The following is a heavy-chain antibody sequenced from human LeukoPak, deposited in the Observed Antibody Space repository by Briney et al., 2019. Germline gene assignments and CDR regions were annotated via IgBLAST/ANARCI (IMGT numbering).Heavy chain of an antibody. CDR2: IYYSGST. CDR1: GGSISSSAYH. V-gene: IGHV4-31*03. Sequence: SSQTLSLTCSVSGGSISSSAYHWSWIRQYPGKGPEWIGYIYYSGSTYYNPSLKSRVTISVDTSKNQFSLKLSSVTAADTAVYYCASHTMVRGVVGYYWGQGTLVTVSS. J-gene: IGHJ4*02. CDR3: ASHTMVRGVVGYY. D-gene: IGHD3-10*01.